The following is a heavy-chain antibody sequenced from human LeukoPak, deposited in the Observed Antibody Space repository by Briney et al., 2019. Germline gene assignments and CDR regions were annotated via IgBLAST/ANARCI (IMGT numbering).Heavy chain of an antibody. V-gene: IGHV4-4*02. CDR2: IYHSGST. D-gene: IGHD6-6*01. CDR1: GGSIGSFNW. Sequence: SETLSLTCAVSGGSIGSFNWWSWVRQPPGKGLEWIGEIYHSGSTNYNPTLKSRVTISVDTSKNQFSLKLSSVTAADTAVYYCARALGIIAARRRGVIDYWGQGTLVTVSS. J-gene: IGHJ4*02. CDR3: ARALGIIAARRRGVIDY.